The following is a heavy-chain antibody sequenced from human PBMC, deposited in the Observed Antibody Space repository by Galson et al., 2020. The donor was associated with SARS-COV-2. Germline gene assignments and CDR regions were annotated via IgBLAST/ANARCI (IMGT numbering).Heavy chain of an antibody. D-gene: IGHD3-16*01. CDR2: IFGSGSHR. Sequence: GESLKISCVASGFTFSDYTMIWVRQAPGKGLERVSSIFGSGSHRYYADSVKGRFTISRDSAKNSLYLQMNSLGADDTAVYYCARDLGPAPMIKWYFDLWGRGALVTVSS. J-gene: IGHJ2*01. V-gene: IGHV3-21*01. CDR3: ARDLGPAPMIKWYFDL. CDR1: GFTFSDYT.